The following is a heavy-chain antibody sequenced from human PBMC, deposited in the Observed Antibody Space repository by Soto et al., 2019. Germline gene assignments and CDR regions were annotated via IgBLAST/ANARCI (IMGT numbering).Heavy chain of an antibody. Sequence: SETLSLTCTVSGGSISSYYWSWIRQPPGKGLEWIGYFYYSGSTNYNPSLKSRVTISVDTSKNQFSLKLSSVTAADTAVYYCAREKSSSWYGMDVWGQGTTVTVSS. CDR3: AREKSSSWYGMDV. D-gene: IGHD6-13*01. V-gene: IGHV4-59*01. CDR1: GGSISSYY. CDR2: FYYSGST. J-gene: IGHJ6*02.